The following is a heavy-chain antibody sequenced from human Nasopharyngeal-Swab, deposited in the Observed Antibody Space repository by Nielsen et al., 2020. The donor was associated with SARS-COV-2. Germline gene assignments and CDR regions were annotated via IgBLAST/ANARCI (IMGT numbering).Heavy chain of an antibody. Sequence: SETLSLTCIVSGGSISSSSYYWSWIRQPPGKGLEWIGYIYYSGSTNYNPSLKSRVTISVDTSKNQFSLKLSSVTAADTAVYYCAREVTNYGMDVWGQGTTVTVSS. D-gene: IGHD4-17*01. CDR2: IYYSGST. J-gene: IGHJ6*02. CDR1: GGSISSSSYY. CDR3: AREVTNYGMDV. V-gene: IGHV4-61*01.